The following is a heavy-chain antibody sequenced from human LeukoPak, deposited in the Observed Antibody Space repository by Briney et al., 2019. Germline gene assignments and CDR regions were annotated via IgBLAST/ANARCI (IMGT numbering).Heavy chain of an antibody. CDR3: ARVPKNSGYYEGFDY. V-gene: IGHV4-31*03. CDR1: GGSISSGGYY. D-gene: IGHD3-22*01. CDR2: IYYSGST. Sequence: SETLSLTCTVSGGSISSGGYYWSWIRQHPGTGLEWIGYIYYSGSTYYNPSLKSRVTISVDTSKNQFSLKLSSVTAADTAVYYCARVPKNSGYYEGFDYWGQGTLVTASS. J-gene: IGHJ4*02.